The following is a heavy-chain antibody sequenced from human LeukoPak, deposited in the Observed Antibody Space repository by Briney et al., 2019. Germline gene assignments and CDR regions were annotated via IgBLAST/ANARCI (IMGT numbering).Heavy chain of an antibody. CDR2: MNTNTGNP. Sequence: ASVKVSCKASGYTFTGYYMHWVRQAPGQGLEWMGWMNTNTGNPTYAQGFTGRFVFSLDTSVSTAYLQIYSLKPEDIGVYYCARAAVGEFGELLYKLDYWGQGPLVTVSS. CDR3: ARAAVGEFGELLYKLDY. CDR1: GYTFTGYY. V-gene: IGHV7-4-1*01. D-gene: IGHD3-10*01. J-gene: IGHJ4*02.